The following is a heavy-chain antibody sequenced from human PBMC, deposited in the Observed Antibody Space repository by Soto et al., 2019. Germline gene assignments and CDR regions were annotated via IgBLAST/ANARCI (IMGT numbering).Heavy chain of an antibody. Sequence: EVQLVESGGGLVQPGGSLRLSCAASGFTFSSYWMHWVRQAPGKGLVWVSRINSDGSSTSYADSVKGRFTISRDNAKNTLYLQMNSLRAEETAVYYCARDRPYYDFWSGYSGDYYYGMDVWGQGTTVTVSS. V-gene: IGHV3-74*01. D-gene: IGHD3-3*01. J-gene: IGHJ6*02. CDR2: INSDGSST. CDR3: ARDRPYYDFWSGYSGDYYYGMDV. CDR1: GFTFSSYW.